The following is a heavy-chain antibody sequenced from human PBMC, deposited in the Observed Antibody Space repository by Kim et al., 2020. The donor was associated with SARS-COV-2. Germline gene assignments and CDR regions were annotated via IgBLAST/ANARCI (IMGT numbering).Heavy chain of an antibody. Sequence: GGSLRLSCAASGFTFSSYAMHWVRQAPGKGLEWVAVISYDGSNKYYADSVKGRFTISRDNSKNTLYLQMNSLRAEDTAVYYCARESSSSWRTYYYYGMDVWGQGTTVTVSS. V-gene: IGHV3-30*04. J-gene: IGHJ6*02. CDR1: GFTFSSYA. CDR2: ISYDGSNK. D-gene: IGHD6-13*01. CDR3: ARESSSSWRTYYYYGMDV.